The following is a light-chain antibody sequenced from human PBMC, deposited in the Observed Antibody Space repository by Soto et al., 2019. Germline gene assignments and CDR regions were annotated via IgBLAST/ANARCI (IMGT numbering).Light chain of an antibody. V-gene: IGLV2-23*01. J-gene: IGLJ2*01. Sequence: QSALTQPASVSGSPGQSITISCTGTISDVGRYNLVSWYQQHPDKAPKLIIYEDIERPSGVSHRFSGSTSGNTASLTISGLKTEDEAKYFCCSYAGGASLVFGGGTQLTVL. CDR2: EDI. CDR3: CSYAGGASLV. CDR1: ISDVGRYNL.